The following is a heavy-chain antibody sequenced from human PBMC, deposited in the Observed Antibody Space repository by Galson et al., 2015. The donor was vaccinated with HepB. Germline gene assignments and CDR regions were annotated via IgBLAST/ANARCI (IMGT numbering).Heavy chain of an antibody. CDR1: EDSVSSNSAA. V-gene: IGHV6-1*01. Sequence: CAISEDSVSSNSAAWNWIRQSPSRGLEWLGRTYYRSKWYNDYAVSVKSRITINPDTSKNQFSLQLNSVTPEDTAVYYCARSPTYYYDSSGYHTYYYYGMDVWGQGTTVTVSS. CDR3: ARSPTYYYDSSGYHTYYYYGMDV. D-gene: IGHD3-22*01. CDR2: TYYRSKWYN. J-gene: IGHJ6*02.